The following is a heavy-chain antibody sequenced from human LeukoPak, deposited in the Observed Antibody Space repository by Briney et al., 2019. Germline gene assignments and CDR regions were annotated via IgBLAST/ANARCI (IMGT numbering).Heavy chain of an antibody. J-gene: IGHJ6*03. CDR1: GFTFSSYG. CDR2: ISYDGSNK. V-gene: IGHV3-30*03. Sequence: GGSLRLSCAASGFTFSSYGMHWVRQAPGKGLEWVAVISYDGSNKYYADSVKGRFTISRDNSKNTLYLQMNSLRAEDTAVYYCARDRGGSSSWSYYYYYYMDVWGKGTTVTVSS. CDR3: ARDRGGSSSWSYYYYYYMDV. D-gene: IGHD6-13*01.